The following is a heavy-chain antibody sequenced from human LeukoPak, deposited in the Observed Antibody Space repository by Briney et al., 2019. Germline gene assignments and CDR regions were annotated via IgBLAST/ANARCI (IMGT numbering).Heavy chain of an antibody. CDR3: ARGISTYYYDSSGYYRDY. V-gene: IGHV3-11*01. CDR2: ISSSGSTI. J-gene: IGHJ4*02. Sequence: NAGGSLRLSCAASGFTFSDYYMSWIRQAPGKGLEWVSYISSSGSTIYYADSVKGRFTISRDNAKNSLYLQMNSLRAEDTAVYYCARGISTYYYDSSGYYRDYWGQGTLVTVSS. CDR1: GFTFSDYY. D-gene: IGHD3-22*01.